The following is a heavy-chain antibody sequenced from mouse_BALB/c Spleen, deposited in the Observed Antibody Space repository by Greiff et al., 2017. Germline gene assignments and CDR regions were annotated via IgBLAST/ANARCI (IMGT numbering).Heavy chain of an antibody. V-gene: IGHV5-9-4*01. CDR1: GFTFSSYA. CDR3: AREYYGSSFAY. Sequence: EVQLVESGGGLVKPGGSLKLSCAASGFTFSSYAMSWVRQSPEKRLEWVAEISSGGSYTYYPDTVTGRFTISRDNAKNTLYLEMSSLRSEDTAMYYCAREYYGSSFAYWGQGTLVTVSA. CDR2: ISSGGSYT. D-gene: IGHD1-1*01. J-gene: IGHJ3*01.